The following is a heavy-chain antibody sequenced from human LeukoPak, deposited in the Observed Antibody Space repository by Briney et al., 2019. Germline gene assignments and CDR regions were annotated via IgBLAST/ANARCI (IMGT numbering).Heavy chain of an antibody. D-gene: IGHD6-19*01. CDR1: GGSISSYY. J-gene: IGHJ4*02. CDR2: AYYSGST. Sequence: NPSETLSLTCSVSGGSISSYYWSWIRQPPGKGLEWIGYAYYSGSTSYNPSLKSRVTISIDTSKKQVSLQLSYVTAADTAVYYCATGRAYSSVDYWGQGTLVTVSS. V-gene: IGHV4-59*01. CDR3: ATGRAYSSVDY.